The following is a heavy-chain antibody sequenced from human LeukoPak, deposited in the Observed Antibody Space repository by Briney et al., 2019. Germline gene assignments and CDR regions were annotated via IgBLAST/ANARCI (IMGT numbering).Heavy chain of an antibody. CDR2: ITDSGGDT. Sequence: GGSLRLSCAASGFTFSSYVMSWVRQAPGKGLEWVSAITDSGGDTYYEDSVKGRFTISRDNSKNTLYLQMNSLRAEDTAVFYCAKVGGGGYPYYFDYWGQGTLVTVSS. D-gene: IGHD2-15*01. CDR3: AKVGGGGYPYYFDY. V-gene: IGHV3-23*01. J-gene: IGHJ4*02. CDR1: GFTFSSYV.